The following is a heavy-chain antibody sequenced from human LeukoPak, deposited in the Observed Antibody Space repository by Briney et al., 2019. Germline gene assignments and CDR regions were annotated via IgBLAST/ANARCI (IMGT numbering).Heavy chain of an antibody. V-gene: IGHV4-59*01. Sequence: SETLSLTCTVSGGSISSYYWCWIREPPGKGLEWIGYIYYSGSTNYNPSLKSRVTISVDTSKNQFSLKLSSVTAADTAVYYCARDDRYCSSTSCSQYFDYWGQGTLVTVSS. CDR1: GGSISSYY. CDR2: IYYSGST. D-gene: IGHD2-2*01. CDR3: ARDDRYCSSTSCSQYFDY. J-gene: IGHJ4*02.